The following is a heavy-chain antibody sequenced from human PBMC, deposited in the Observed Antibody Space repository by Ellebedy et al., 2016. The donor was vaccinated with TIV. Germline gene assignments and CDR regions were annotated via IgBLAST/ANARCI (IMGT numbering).Heavy chain of an antibody. D-gene: IGHD3-22*01. J-gene: IGHJ4*02. CDR2: ISGSGGST. Sequence: GGSLRLXXAASGFTFSSSVMTWVRQAPGKGLEWVSAISGSGGSTYYADSVKGRFTISRDNSKNTLYLQMNSLRAEDTAVYYCAKGLYYYDSSGYFYWGQGTLVTVSS. CDR1: GFTFSSSV. CDR3: AKGLYYYDSSGYFY. V-gene: IGHV3-23*01.